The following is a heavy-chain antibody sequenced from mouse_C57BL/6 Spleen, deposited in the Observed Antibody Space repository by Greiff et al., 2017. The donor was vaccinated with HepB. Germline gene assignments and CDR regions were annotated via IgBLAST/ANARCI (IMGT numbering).Heavy chain of an antibody. CDR2: ISSGSSTI. J-gene: IGHJ3*01. Sequence: EVQLVESGGGLVKPGGSLKLSCAASGFTFSDYGMHWVRQAPEKGLEWVAYISSGSSTIYYADTVKGRFTISRDNAKNTLFLQMTSLRSEDTAMYYCARNYGSLYWGQGTLVTVSA. D-gene: IGHD1-1*01. CDR3: ARNYGSLY. CDR1: GFTFSDYG. V-gene: IGHV5-17*01.